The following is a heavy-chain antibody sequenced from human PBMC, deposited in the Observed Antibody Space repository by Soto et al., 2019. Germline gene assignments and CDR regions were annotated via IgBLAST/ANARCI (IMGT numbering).Heavy chain of an antibody. CDR3: VKDHIATARIGQYTWFDT. V-gene: IGHV3-64D*06. J-gene: IGHJ5*02. CDR1: GFTFSTYA. Sequence: PGGSLRVSCSASGFTFSTYAMHWVRQAPGKGLEYIAGITSNGRTTSYKASVKGRFIISRDNSASTLYLQRSGLRVDDNAVYICVKDHIATARIGQYTWFDTWRQGTRVTVSS. CDR2: ITSNGRTT. D-gene: IGHD6-13*01.